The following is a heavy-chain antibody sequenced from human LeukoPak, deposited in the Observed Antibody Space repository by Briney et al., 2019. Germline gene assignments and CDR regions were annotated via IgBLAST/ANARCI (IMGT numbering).Heavy chain of an antibody. D-gene: IGHD2-2*01. CDR2: IWYDGSKT. CDR1: GFTFTNYG. CDR3: ARDDCSTTPCYAY. Sequence: GGSLRLSCTTSGFTFTNYGINWVRQAPGKGLEWVAAIWYDGSKTSYTDSVKGRFTVSRDISKNTVYLQMNGLKAEDTAVYYCARDDCSTTPCYAYWGQGTLVTVSS. J-gene: IGHJ4*02. V-gene: IGHV3-33*01.